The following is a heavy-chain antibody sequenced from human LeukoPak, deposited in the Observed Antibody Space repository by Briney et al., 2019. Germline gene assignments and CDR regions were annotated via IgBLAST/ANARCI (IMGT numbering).Heavy chain of an antibody. J-gene: IGHJ6*03. CDR3: AREARYYDWLLSYYYYYMDV. CDR2: IIPIFGTA. V-gene: IGHV1-69*05. CDR1: GGTFSSYA. Sequence: SVKVSCKASGGTFSSYAISWVRQAPGQGLEWMGRIIPIFGTANYAQKFQGRVTITTDESTSTAYMELSSLRSEDTAVYYCAREARYYDWLLSYYYYYMDVWGKGTTVTVSS. D-gene: IGHD3-9*01.